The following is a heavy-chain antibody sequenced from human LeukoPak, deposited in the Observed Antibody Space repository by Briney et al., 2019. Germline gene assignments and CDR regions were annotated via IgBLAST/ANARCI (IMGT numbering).Heavy chain of an antibody. D-gene: IGHD3-16*02. CDR3: ARGTVWGSYRYTGGDFDY. J-gene: IGHJ4*02. CDR1: GFTFDDYG. CDR2: INWNGGST. Sequence: GGPLRLSCAASGFTFDDYGMSWVRQAPGKGLEWVSGINWNGGSTGYADSVKGRFTISRDNAKNSLYLQMNSLRAEDTALYYCARGTVWGSYRYTGGDFDYWGQGTLVTVSS. V-gene: IGHV3-20*04.